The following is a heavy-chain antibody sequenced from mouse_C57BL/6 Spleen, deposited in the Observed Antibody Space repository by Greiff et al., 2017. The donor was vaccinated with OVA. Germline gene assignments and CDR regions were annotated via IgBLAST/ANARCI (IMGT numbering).Heavy chain of an antibody. CDR2: IDPNSGGT. J-gene: IGHJ1*03. V-gene: IGHV1-72*01. Sequence: QVQLQQPGPELVKPGASVKLSCKASGYTFTSYWMHWVKQRPGRGLEWIGRIDPNSGGTKYNEKFKSKATLTVDTPSSTAYMQLSSLTSEDSAVYYCARRENYGSFDVWGTGTTVTVSS. D-gene: IGHD1-1*01. CDR1: GYTFTSYW. CDR3: ARRENYGSFDV.